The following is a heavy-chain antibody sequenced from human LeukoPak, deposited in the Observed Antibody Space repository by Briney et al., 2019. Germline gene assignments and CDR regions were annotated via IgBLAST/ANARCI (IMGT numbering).Heavy chain of an antibody. CDR3: AKDGIGGIYYDSSGYFDY. Sequence: PGGSLRLSCAASGFTFNNYAMSWVRQAPGKGLEWVSAISGSGGSTYYADPLKGRFTISRDNSKNTLYLQMNSLRAEDTALHYCAKDGIGGIYYDSSGYFDYWGQGTLVTVSA. V-gene: IGHV3-23*01. J-gene: IGHJ4*02. D-gene: IGHD3-22*01. CDR2: ISGSGGST. CDR1: GFTFNNYA.